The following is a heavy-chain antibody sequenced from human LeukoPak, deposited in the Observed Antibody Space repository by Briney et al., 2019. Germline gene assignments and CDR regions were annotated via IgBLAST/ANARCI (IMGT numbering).Heavy chain of an antibody. CDR2: ISGYNGNT. CDR3: ARDLYSSSSCGY. Sequence: ASVKVCCKASGYTFTNYGLSWVRQAPGQGLEWMGWISGYNGNTNYAQKLQGRVTMTTDTSTSTAYMELRSLTSDDTAVYYCARDLYSSSSCGYWGQGTLVTVSS. D-gene: IGHD6-13*01. J-gene: IGHJ4*02. CDR1: GYTFTNYG. V-gene: IGHV1-18*01.